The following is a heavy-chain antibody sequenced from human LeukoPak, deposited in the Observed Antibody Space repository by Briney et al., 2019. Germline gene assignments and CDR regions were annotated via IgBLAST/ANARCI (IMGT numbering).Heavy chain of an antibody. CDR2: IREDGSQK. CDR1: GFTFSYTW. CDR3: AKDSYYGSGSCFDY. D-gene: IGHD3-10*01. Sequence: GGSLRLSCAASGFTFSYTWMTWVRQAPGKGLEWVASIREDGSQKSVVDSVRGRFSISRDNAKNSVYLQMNSLRAEDTAVYYCAKDSYYGSGSCFDYWGQGTLVTVSS. J-gene: IGHJ4*02. V-gene: IGHV3-7*03.